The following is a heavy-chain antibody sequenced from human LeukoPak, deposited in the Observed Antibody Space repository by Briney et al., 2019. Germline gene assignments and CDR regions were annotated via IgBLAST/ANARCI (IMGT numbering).Heavy chain of an antibody. D-gene: IGHD6-13*01. Sequence: GGSLRLSCAASGFTFSSYSMNWVRQAPGKGLEWVSSISSSSSYIYYADSVKGRFTISRDNAKNTLYLQMNSLRAEDTAVYYCAKDYLLYSSSWVHWGQGTLVTVSS. CDR2: ISSSSSYI. J-gene: IGHJ4*02. CDR1: GFTFSSYS. CDR3: AKDYLLYSSSWVH. V-gene: IGHV3-21*04.